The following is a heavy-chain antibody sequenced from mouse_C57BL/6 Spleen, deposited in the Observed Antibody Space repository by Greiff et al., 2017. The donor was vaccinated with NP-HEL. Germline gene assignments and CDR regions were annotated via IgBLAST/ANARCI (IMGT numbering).Heavy chain of an antibody. Sequence: VQLQESGPELVKPGASVKISCKASGYAFSSSWMNWVKQRPGKGLEWIGRIYPGDGDTNYNGKFKGKATLTADKSSSTAYMQLSSLTSEDSAVYFCARWGGLFDYWGQGTTLTVSS. J-gene: IGHJ2*01. CDR1: GYAFSSSW. V-gene: IGHV1-82*01. D-gene: IGHD1-1*02. CDR3: ARWGGLFDY. CDR2: IYPGDGDT.